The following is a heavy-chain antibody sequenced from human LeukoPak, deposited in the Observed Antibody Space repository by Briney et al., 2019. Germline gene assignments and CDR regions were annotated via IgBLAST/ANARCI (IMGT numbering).Heavy chain of an antibody. CDR3: ARGIFGVVIQDYYYYYYMDV. Sequence: GGSLRLSCAASGFTFSSYWMSWVRQAPGKGLEWVANIKQDGSEKYYVDSVKGRFTISRDNAKNSLYLQMNSLRAEDTAVYYCARGIFGVVIQDYYYYYYMDVWGKGTTVTVSS. D-gene: IGHD3-3*01. J-gene: IGHJ6*03. V-gene: IGHV3-7*04. CDR2: IKQDGSEK. CDR1: GFTFSSYW.